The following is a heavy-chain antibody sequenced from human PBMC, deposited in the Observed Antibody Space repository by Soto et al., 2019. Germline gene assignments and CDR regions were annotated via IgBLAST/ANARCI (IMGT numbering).Heavy chain of an antibody. CDR3: FLQAEDGIRDVRSVSAFLLNRSSDL. CDR2: ISYDGSNQ. D-gene: IGHD3-10*02. J-gene: IGHJ2*01. Sequence: QAPDKGLEWVAVISYDGSNQYFADSVKGRFTISRDNSKNTLYLQMNSLRPEDTAVYYFFLQAEDGIRDVRSVSAFLLNRSSDL. V-gene: IGHV3-30*03.